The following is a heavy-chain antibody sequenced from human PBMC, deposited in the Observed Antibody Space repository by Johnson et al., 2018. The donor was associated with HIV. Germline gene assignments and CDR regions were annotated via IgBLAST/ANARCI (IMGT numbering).Heavy chain of an antibody. Sequence: DVQVVESGGGLGQPGGSLRLSCAASEFTFSRYWMHWVRQASGKGLVWVSGINSDGSTTTYADSVKGRFTISRDNAKNTLYLQMNSLRAEDTAVYYCARERDCYDSSGYWVDAFDIWGQGTMVTVSS. V-gene: IGHV3-74*01. CDR1: EFTFSRYW. CDR2: INSDGSTT. J-gene: IGHJ3*02. D-gene: IGHD3-22*01. CDR3: ARERDCYDSSGYWVDAFDI.